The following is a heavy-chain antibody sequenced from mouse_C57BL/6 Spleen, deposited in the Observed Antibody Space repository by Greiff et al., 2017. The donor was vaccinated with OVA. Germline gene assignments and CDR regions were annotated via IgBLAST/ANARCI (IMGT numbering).Heavy chain of an antibody. V-gene: IGHV1-76*01. J-gene: IGHJ3*01. D-gene: IGHD1-1*01. CDR3: ASVIYYYGSSFAY. Sequence: VQLQQSGAELVRPGASVKLSCKASGYTFTDYYINWVKQRPGQGLEWIARIYPGSGNTYYNEKFKGKATLTAEKSSSTAYMQLSSLTSEDSAVYFCASVIYYYGSSFAYWGQGTLVTVSA. CDR2: IYPGSGNT. CDR1: GYTFTDYY.